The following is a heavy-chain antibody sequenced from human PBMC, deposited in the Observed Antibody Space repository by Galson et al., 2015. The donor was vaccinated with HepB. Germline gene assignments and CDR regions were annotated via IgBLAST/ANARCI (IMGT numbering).Heavy chain of an antibody. D-gene: IGHD3-10*01. V-gene: IGHV1-69*13. CDR1: GGTFSNYV. J-gene: IGHJ6*03. Sequence: SVKVSCKASGGTFSNYVINWVRQAPGQGLEWMGEIIAFFGTANYAQKFQGRVTITADEFTTTGYMELSSLRPEDTGVYYCARGRVYYNMDVWGKGTAVTVSS. CDR3: ARGRVYYNMDV. CDR2: IIAFFGTA.